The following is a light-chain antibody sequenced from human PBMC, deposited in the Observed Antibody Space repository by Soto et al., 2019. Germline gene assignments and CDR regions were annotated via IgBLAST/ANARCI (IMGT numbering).Light chain of an antibody. CDR3: GTWDSSLSALV. CDR1: SSNIGNNY. J-gene: IGLJ3*02. V-gene: IGLV1-51*02. CDR2: ENN. Sequence: QSVLTQPPSVSAAPGQKVTISCSGSSSNIGNNYVSWYQQLPGTAPKLLIYENNKRPSGIPDRFSGSKSGTSATLGITGLQTCDEADYYCGTWDSSLSALVFGGGTKVTVL.